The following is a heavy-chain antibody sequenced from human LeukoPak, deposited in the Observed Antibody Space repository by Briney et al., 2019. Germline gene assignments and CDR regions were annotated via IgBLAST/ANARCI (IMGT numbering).Heavy chain of an antibody. CDR1: GGSISSYY. Sequence: SETLTLTCTASGGSISSYYLSWIRQPPGKGLEWIAYIYNSGSTKYNPSLKSRVTISVDKSKNKFFLKQISVTAADNAVYYCARGAGGDIVIVPNAMGFDYWGQGTLVTVSS. CDR2: IYNSGST. D-gene: IGHD2-2*01. J-gene: IGHJ4*02. V-gene: IGHV4-59*08. CDR3: ARGAGGDIVIVPNAMGFDY.